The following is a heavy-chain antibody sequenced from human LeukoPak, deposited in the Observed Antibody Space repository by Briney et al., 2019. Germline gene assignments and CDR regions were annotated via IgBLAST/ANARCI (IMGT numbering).Heavy chain of an antibody. CDR1: GFTFTTHA. J-gene: IGHJ6*02. V-gene: IGHV3-23*01. Sequence: RGGSLRLSCAASGFTFTTHAMSWVRQAPGKGLEWVSGISAFGGSTYYADSVKGRFTISKDKSKNTLFLQMNGLSTEDTAVYFCAKAIVAAGFSYYYYAMDVWGHGTTVIVSS. D-gene: IGHD6-13*01. CDR3: AKAIVAAGFSYYYYAMDV. CDR2: ISAFGGST.